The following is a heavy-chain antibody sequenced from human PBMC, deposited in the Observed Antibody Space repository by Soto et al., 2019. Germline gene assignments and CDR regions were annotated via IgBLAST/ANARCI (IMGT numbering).Heavy chain of an antibody. CDR3: ARVLRGWFDP. CDR1: GGSITSANW. J-gene: IGHJ5*02. Sequence: LSLTCAVSGGSITSANWWTWVRQPPRGGLEWIGEISHSGITNYKASLKSRVTMSVDKTKNDVSLKLTSVTAADTAVYYCARVLRGWFDPWGQGTPVTVSS. CDR2: ISHSGIT. V-gene: IGHV4-4*02.